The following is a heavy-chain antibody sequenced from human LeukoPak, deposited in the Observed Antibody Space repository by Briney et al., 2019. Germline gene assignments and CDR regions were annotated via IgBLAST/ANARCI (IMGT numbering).Heavy chain of an antibody. CDR1: GGSFSGYY. CDR2: INHSGST. Sequence: SETLSLTCAVYGGSFSGYYWSWIRQPPGKGLEWIGEINHSGSTNYNPSLKSRVTISVDTSKNQFSLKLSSVTAADTAVYYCARVYYDFWSGPVDYWGEGTLVTVSS. D-gene: IGHD3-3*01. J-gene: IGHJ4*02. V-gene: IGHV4-34*01. CDR3: ARVYYDFWSGPVDY.